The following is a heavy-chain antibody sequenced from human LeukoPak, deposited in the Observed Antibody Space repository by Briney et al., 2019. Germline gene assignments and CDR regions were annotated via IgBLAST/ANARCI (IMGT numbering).Heavy chain of an antibody. CDR1: GFTFSTYW. V-gene: IGHV3-74*01. CDR2: IKSDGSST. J-gene: IGHJ4*02. CDR3: ARRYGDYGFDY. Sequence: PGGSLRLSCAASGFTFSTYWMHWVRQAPGKGLVWVSRIKSDGSSTTYADSVKGRFTISRDSAKNSLYLQMNSLRAEDTAVYYCARRYGDYGFDYWGQGTLVTVSS. D-gene: IGHD4-17*01.